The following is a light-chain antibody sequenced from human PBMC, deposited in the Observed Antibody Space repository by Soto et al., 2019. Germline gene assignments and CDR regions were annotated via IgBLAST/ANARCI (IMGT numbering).Light chain of an antibody. J-gene: IGLJ3*02. CDR1: SSDVGSYNR. CDR2: QVS. CDR3: SSYTSSGTWV. V-gene: IGLV2-18*02. Sequence: QSVLTQPPSVSGSPGQSVTISCTGTSSDVGSYNRVSWYQQPPGTAPKLMICQVSNRPSGVPDRFSGSKSGNTASLTISGLQAEDEDDYYCSSYTSSGTWVFGGGTKLTVL.